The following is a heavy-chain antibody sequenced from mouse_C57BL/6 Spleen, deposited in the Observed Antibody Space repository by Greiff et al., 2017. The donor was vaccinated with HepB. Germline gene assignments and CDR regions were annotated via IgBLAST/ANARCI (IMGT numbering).Heavy chain of an antibody. Sequence: VKLMESGPGLVAPSQSLSITCTVSGFSLTSYGVHWVRQPPGKGLEWLVVIWSDGSTTYNSALKSRLSISKDNSKSQVFLKMNSLQTDDTAMYYCARLSSHYYAMDYWGQGTSVTVSS. CDR1: GFSLTSYG. CDR2: IWSDGST. D-gene: IGHD1-1*01. CDR3: ARLSSHYYAMDY. J-gene: IGHJ4*01. V-gene: IGHV2-6*03.